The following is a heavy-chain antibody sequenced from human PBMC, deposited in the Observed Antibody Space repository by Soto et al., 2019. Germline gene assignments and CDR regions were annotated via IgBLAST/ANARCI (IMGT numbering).Heavy chain of an antibody. CDR2: SYYNGNA. D-gene: IGHD5-12*01. CDR3: ARLRNAEQRTDA. Sequence: SETLSLTCTVSGGSIDRSDYYWDWIRQPPGKGLEWIGTSYYNGNAYYNPSLKSRVTISVDESKNHLSLKLISVTAADTAVYYCARLRNAEQRTDAWGQGTTVTVSS. V-gene: IGHV4-39*07. CDR1: GGSIDRSDYY. J-gene: IGHJ6*02.